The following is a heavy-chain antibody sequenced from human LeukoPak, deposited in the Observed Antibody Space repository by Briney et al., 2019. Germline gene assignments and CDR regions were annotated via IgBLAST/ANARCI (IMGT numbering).Heavy chain of an antibody. V-gene: IGHV1-69*04. J-gene: IGHJ6*02. D-gene: IGHD1-14*01. CDR1: GGTFSSYA. CDR3: ARVTHYYYGMDV. CDR2: IIPILGIA. Sequence: GASVKVSFKASGGTFSSYAISWVRQAPGQGLEWMGRIIPILGIANYAQKLQGRVTITADKSTSTAYMELSSLRSEDTAVYYCARVTHYYYGMDVWGQGTTVTVSS.